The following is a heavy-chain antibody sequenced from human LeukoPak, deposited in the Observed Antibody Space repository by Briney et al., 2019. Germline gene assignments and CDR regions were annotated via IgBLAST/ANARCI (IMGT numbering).Heavy chain of an antibody. Sequence: PSETLSLTCTVSGGSISSADYYWSWTRQPPGKGLEWIGYIYYSGSTYYNPSLKSRLAISLDTSKNQFSLKLSSVTAADSAVYYCARDYGSGTYFYYYYGMDVWGQGTTVTVSS. CDR3: ARDYGSGTYFYYYYGMDV. V-gene: IGHV4-30-4*01. CDR2: IYYSGST. D-gene: IGHD3-10*01. J-gene: IGHJ6*02. CDR1: GGSISSADYY.